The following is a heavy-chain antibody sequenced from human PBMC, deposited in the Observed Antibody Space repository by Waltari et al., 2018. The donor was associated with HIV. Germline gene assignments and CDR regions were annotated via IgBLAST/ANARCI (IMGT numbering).Heavy chain of an antibody. CDR1: GFTFSSYS. V-gene: IGHV3-21*01. CDR3: ARDPIYGSGKGY. CDR2: ISSSSYI. Sequence: EVQLVESGGGLVKPGGSLRLSCAASGFTFSSYSMNWVRQAPGKGLEWVSSISSSSYIYYADSVKGRFTISRDNAKNSLYLQMNSLRAEDTAVYYCARDPIYGSGKGYWGQGTLVTVSS. D-gene: IGHD3-10*01. J-gene: IGHJ4*02.